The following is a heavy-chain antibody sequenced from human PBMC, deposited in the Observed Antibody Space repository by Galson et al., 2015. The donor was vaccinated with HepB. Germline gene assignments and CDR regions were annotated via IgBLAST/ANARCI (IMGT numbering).Heavy chain of an antibody. D-gene: IGHD1-26*01. CDR1: GGTFSSYA. V-gene: IGHV1-69*13. J-gene: IGHJ3*02. CDR3: ARDLNLIVGATSESDAFDI. Sequence: SVKVSCKASGGTFSSYAISWVRQAPGQGLEWMGGIIPIFGTANYAQKFQGRVTITADESTSTAYMELSSLRSEDTAVYYCARDLNLIVGATSESDAFDIWGQGTMVTVSS. CDR2: IIPIFGTA.